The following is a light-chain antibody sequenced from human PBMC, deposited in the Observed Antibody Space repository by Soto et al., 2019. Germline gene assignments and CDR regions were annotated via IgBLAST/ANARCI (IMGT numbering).Light chain of an antibody. CDR2: KAS. J-gene: IGKJ1*01. V-gene: IGKV1-5*03. Sequence: IRIPPSPPPRSASVGDGVPITCRASQSISSWLAWYQQKPGKAPKLLIYKASSLESGVPSRFSGSGSGTEFTLTISSLQSDDFATYYCQQYNSYWTFGQGTKVDIK. CDR3: QQYNSYWT. CDR1: QSISSW.